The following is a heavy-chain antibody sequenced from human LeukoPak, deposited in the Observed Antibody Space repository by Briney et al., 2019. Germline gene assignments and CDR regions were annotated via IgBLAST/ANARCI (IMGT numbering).Heavy chain of an antibody. V-gene: IGHV3-11*01. D-gene: IGHD3-3*01. CDR1: VFTFSDYY. CDR3: ARRYFWSGYYTDYYYYYMDV. J-gene: IGHJ6*03. Sequence: GGSLRLSWAPSVFTFSDYYMSWVRQAPGKGLWWVSYISIIVSIIYYADYVKGRFTISRDNGKNSLYLQMNSLRAEDTAVYYCARRYFWSGYYTDYYYYYMDVWGKGTTVTVSS. CDR2: ISIIVSII.